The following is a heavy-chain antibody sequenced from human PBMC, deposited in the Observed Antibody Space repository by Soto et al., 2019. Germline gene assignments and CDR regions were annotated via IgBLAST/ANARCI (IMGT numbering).Heavy chain of an antibody. CDR3: ARGRGRLDFWSGYYTWNWFDP. J-gene: IGHJ5*02. CDR2: MNPNSGNT. CDR1: GYTFTSYD. V-gene: IGHV1-8*01. Sequence: GASVKVSCKASGYTFTSYDINWVRQATGQGLEWMGWMNPNSGNTGYAQKFQGRVTMTRNTSISTAYMELSSLRSEDTAVYYCARGRGRLDFWSGYYTWNWFDPWGQGTLVTVSS. D-gene: IGHD3-3*01.